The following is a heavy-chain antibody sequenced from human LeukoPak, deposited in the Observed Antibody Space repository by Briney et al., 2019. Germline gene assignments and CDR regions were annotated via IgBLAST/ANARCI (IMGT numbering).Heavy chain of an antibody. V-gene: IGHV3-7*01. CDR3: AREAYNWNIDVFDI. Sequence: GWSLRLSCAASGFTFSSYWMSWVRQAPGKGLAWVANIKQDGSEKYYVDSVKGRFTISRDNAKNSLYLQMNSLRAEDTAVYYCAREAYNWNIDVFDIWGQGTMVTVSS. CDR2: IKQDGSEK. CDR1: GFTFSSYW. J-gene: IGHJ3*02. D-gene: IGHD1/OR15-1a*01.